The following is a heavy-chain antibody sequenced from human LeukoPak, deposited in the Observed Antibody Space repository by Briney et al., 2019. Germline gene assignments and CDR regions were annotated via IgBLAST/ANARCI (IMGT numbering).Heavy chain of an antibody. CDR1: GGSISSGSYY. CDR3: ARGSGWCGALDY. CDR2: IYTSGST. D-gene: IGHD6-19*01. Sequence: PSQTLSLTCTVSGGSISSGSYYWSWIRQPAGKGLEWIGRIYTSGSTNYNPSLKSRVTISVDTSKNQFSLKLSSVTAADTAVYYCARGSGWCGALDYWGQGTLVTVSS. J-gene: IGHJ4*02. V-gene: IGHV4-61*02.